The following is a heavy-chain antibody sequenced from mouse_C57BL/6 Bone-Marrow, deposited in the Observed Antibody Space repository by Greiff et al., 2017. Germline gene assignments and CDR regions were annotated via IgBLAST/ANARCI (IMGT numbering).Heavy chain of an antibody. CDR2: IDPSDSYT. CDR1: GYTFTSYW. CDR3: ARGLLPSHFDY. D-gene: IGHD3-1*01. V-gene: IGHV1-59*01. Sequence: QVQLQQPGAELVRPGTSVKLSCKASGYTFTSYWMHWVKQRPGQGLEWIGVIDPSDSYTNYNQKFKGKATLTVDTSSSTAYMQLSSLTSEDSAVYYGARGLLPSHFDYGGQGTTRTVSS. J-gene: IGHJ2*01.